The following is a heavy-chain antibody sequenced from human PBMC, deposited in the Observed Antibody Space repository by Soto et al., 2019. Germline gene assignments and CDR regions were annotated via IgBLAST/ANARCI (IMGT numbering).Heavy chain of an antibody. CDR3: ARGITLPTPLDY. Sequence: QVQLVQSGAEEKKPGAPVKDSCKASGYTFTSYAMHWVRQGPGQRLEWMGWINASNGNTKYSQKFQGRVTITRDTSASTAYMELSSLRSEDTAVYYCARGITLPTPLDYWGQGTLVTVSS. CDR1: GYTFTSYA. CDR2: INASNGNT. D-gene: IGHD1-20*01. J-gene: IGHJ4*02. V-gene: IGHV1-3*05.